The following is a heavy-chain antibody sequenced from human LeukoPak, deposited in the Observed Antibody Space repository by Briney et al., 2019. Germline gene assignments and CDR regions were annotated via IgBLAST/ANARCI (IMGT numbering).Heavy chain of an antibody. J-gene: IGHJ4*02. CDR2: INPNSGGT. CDR3: ARGQDVLLWFGELGY. V-gene: IGHV1-2*02. D-gene: IGHD3-10*01. Sequence: GASVKVSCKASGYTSTGYYMHWVRQAPGQGLEWMGGINPNSGGTNYAQKFQGRVTMTRDTSISTAYMELSRLRSDDTAVYYCARGQDVLLWFGELGYWGQGTLVTVSS. CDR1: GYTSTGYY.